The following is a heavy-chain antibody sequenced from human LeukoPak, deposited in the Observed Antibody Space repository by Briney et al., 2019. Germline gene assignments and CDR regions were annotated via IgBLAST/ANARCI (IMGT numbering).Heavy chain of an antibody. Sequence: SETLSLTCSVFDGSISNYYWSWIRQPPGKGLEWIGYAYYGGSTTYNPSLESRVTISVDTSKNQFSLKLTAVTAADTAVYYCARNSAVATSRSWFDPWGQGTLVTVSS. V-gene: IGHV4-59*08. CDR2: AYYGGST. CDR3: ARNSAVATSRSWFDP. J-gene: IGHJ5*02. CDR1: DGSISNYY. D-gene: IGHD6-19*01.